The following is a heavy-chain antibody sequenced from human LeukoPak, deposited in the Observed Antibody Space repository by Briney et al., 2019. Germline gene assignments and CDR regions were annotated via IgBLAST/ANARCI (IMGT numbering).Heavy chain of an antibody. V-gene: IGHV4-31*03. D-gene: IGHD5-18*01. CDR2: IYYSGST. CDR1: GGSISSGGYY. Sequence: PSETLSLTCTVSGGSISSGGYYWSWIRQQPGKGLEWIGYIYYSGSTYYNPSLKSRVTISVDTSKNQFSLKLSSVTAADTAVYYCARVPVDTAMVEYYYYGMDVWGQGTTVTVSS. CDR3: ARVPVDTAMVEYYYYGMDV. J-gene: IGHJ6*02.